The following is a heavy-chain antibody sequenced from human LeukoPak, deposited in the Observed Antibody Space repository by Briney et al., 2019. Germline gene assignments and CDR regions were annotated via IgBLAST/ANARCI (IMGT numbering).Heavy chain of an antibody. CDR2: SYHSGST. Sequence: PSETLSLTCTVSGGSVRSGSSYWSWIRQPPGKGLEWIGYSYHSGSTNYNPSLKSRVTISVDTPRNQFSLKLTSVTAADTAVYYCARESFVVVVAASKAYYYGVDAWGQGTTVTVSS. CDR3: ARESFVVVVAASKAYYYGVDA. V-gene: IGHV4-61*01. CDR1: GGSVRSGSSY. J-gene: IGHJ6*02. D-gene: IGHD2-15*01.